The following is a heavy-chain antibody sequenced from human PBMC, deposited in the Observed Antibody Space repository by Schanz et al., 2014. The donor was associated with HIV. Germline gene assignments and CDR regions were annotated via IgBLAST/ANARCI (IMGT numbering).Heavy chain of an antibody. D-gene: IGHD3-3*01. Sequence: QVQLVQSGAEVKKTGSSVKVSCKEVGNTFPNYNIHWVRQGPGQGLEWMGIINPSGIVTNLAQKFQGRLSMTRDRSTSTIYMELRSLTSEDTAVYYCARPRAISGVASGLDSWGQGTLVIVSS. CDR3: ARPRAISGVASGLDS. J-gene: IGHJ4*02. V-gene: IGHV1-46*01. CDR2: INPSGIVT. CDR1: GNTFPNYN.